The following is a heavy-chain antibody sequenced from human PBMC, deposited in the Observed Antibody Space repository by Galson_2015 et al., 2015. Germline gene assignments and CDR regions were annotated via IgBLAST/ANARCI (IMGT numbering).Heavy chain of an antibody. V-gene: IGHV3-48*02. CDR2: MSSSSSTI. CDR1: GFTFSSYG. CDR3: ARGANFDCPRSCYYYGMDV. D-gene: IGHD3-9*01. Sequence: SLRLSCAASGFTFSSYGMNWVREAPGKGLEWVPYMSSSSSTIYYADSVKGRFTISRDNAKNSLYLQMNSLRDEDTAVYYCARGANFDCPRSCYYYGMDVRGQGTTVTVSS. J-gene: IGHJ6*02.